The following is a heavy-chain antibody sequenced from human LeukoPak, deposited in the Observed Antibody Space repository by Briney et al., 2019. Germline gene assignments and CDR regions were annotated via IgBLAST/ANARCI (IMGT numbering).Heavy chain of an antibody. D-gene: IGHD3-22*01. Sequence: GGSLRLSCAASGFTVSNNYMSWVRQAPGKGLEWVSVIYSGGSTYYADSVKGRFTISRDNSKNTLYLQMNSLRAEDTAVYYCASSYDSSGYYSADFDYWGQGTLVTVSS. CDR3: ASSYDSSGYYSADFDY. J-gene: IGHJ4*02. CDR2: IYSGGST. CDR1: GFTVSNNY. V-gene: IGHV3-53*05.